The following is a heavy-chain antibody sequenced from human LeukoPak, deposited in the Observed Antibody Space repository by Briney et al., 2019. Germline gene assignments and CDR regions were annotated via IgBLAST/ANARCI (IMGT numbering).Heavy chain of an antibody. Sequence: GGSLRLSCAASGFTFSSYGMSWVRQAPGKGLEWVSAIGGSGGSTYYADSVKGRFTISRDNAKNSLYLQMNSLRAEDTAVYYCAREGPPYYYDSSGPLDYWGQGTLVTVSS. J-gene: IGHJ4*02. V-gene: IGHV3-23*01. CDR1: GFTFSSYG. D-gene: IGHD3-22*01. CDR3: AREGPPYYYDSSGPLDY. CDR2: IGGSGGST.